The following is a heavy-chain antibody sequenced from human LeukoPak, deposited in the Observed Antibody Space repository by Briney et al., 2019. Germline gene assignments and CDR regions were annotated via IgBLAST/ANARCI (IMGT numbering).Heavy chain of an antibody. V-gene: IGHV3-73*01. CDR2: IRSKANSYAT. J-gene: IGHJ6*03. D-gene: IGHD2-21*02. Sequence: GGSLRLSCAASGFTFSGSAMHWVRQASGKGLEWVGRIRSKANSYATAYAASVKGRFTISRDDSKNTAYLQMNSLKTEDTAVYYCTRSLYIVVVTATPYYYYMDVWGKGTTVTVSS. CDR1: GFTFSGSA. CDR3: TRSLYIVVVTATPYYYYMDV.